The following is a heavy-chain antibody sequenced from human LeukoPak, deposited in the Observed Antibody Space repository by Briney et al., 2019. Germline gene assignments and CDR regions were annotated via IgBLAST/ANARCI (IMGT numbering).Heavy chain of an antibody. Sequence: PGGSLRLSCAASGFTFSRYWMSWVRQGPGKGLEWVANINQDGSEKFYVDSVKGRFTISRDNANNSLYPQMNSLRAEDTAVYYCARDYYGACDYWGQGTLVTVSS. D-gene: IGHD4-17*01. CDR1: GFTFSRYW. J-gene: IGHJ4*02. V-gene: IGHV3-7*01. CDR3: ARDYYGACDY. CDR2: INQDGSEK.